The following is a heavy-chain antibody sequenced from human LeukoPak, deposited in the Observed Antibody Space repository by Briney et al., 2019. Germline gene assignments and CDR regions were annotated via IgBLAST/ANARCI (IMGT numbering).Heavy chain of an antibody. CDR1: GDSISSYY. CDR2: ISYGGNT. V-gene: IGHV4-59*01. Sequence: WETLSLTCTVAGDSISSYYWSWIRQSPGKGLEWVGQISYGGNTKYNPSLRGRVTISADTSKFSLKLTSVTAADTAMNYCARGRVYFYGSGSRYLDDSFDLWGQGTTVTVSS. J-gene: IGHJ3*01. CDR3: ARGRVYFYGSGSRYLDDSFDL. D-gene: IGHD3-10*01.